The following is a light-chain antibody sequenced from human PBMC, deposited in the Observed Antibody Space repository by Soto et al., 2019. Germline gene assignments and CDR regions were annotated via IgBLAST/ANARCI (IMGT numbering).Light chain of an antibody. CDR1: QSVSSSY. CDR3: QQYGSSSIT. CDR2: GAS. J-gene: IGKJ1*01. V-gene: IGKV3-20*01. Sequence: EIVLTQSPATLSLSPGERATLSCRASQSVSSSYLAWYQQKPGQAPRLLIYGASSRATGTPDRFSGSGSGTDFTLTISRLEPEDFAVYYCQQYGSSSITFGQGTKVEIK.